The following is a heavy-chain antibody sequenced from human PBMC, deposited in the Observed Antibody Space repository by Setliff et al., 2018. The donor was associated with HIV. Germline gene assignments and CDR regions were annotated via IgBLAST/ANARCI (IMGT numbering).Heavy chain of an antibody. Sequence: GESLTISCAASGFTFNTYAMSWVRQAPGKGLEWVSVISGSGGSTFYADSVKGRFTISRDNSKNTLYLLMNGLRVEDTAVYYCAKDGISGGAYPPYYFDYWGHGTLVTVSS. V-gene: IGHV3-23*01. CDR2: ISGSGGST. D-gene: IGHD2-15*01. CDR1: GFTFNTYA. CDR3: AKDGISGGAYPPYYFDY. J-gene: IGHJ4*01.